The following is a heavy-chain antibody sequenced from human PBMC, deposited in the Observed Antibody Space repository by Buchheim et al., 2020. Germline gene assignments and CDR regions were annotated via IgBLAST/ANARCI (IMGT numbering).Heavy chain of an antibody. CDR1: GFTFSNYG. V-gene: IGHV3-33*01. D-gene: IGHD3-3*01. Sequence: QVQLVESGGGVVQPGRSLRLSCAASGFTFSNYGMHWVRQAPGKGLEWVAIIWYDGNNKYYADSVKGRFTISRDNSKDTLYLQMNSLRAEDTAVYFCARGSIWSGYYSGAYDYWGQGTL. CDR2: IWYDGNNK. J-gene: IGHJ4*02. CDR3: ARGSIWSGYYSGAYDY.